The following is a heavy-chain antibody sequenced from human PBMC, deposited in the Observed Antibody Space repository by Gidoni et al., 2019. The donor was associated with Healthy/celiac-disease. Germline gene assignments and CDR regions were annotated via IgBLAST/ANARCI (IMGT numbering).Heavy chain of an antibody. J-gene: IGHJ4*02. D-gene: IGHD3-10*01. CDR2: IYYSGST. CDR3: AENMVRGL. CDR1: GGSISSSSYY. Sequence: QLQLQESGPGLVQPSETPSLTCTVPGGSISSSSYYWGWIRQPPGKGLEWIGSIYYSGSTYYNPSLKSRVTISVDTSKNQFSLKLSSVTAADTAVYYCAENMVRGLWGQGTLVTVSS. V-gene: IGHV4-39*05.